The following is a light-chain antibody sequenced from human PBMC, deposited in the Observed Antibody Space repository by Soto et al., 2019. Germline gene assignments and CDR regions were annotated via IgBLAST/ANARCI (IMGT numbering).Light chain of an antibody. V-gene: IGKV1-5*03. CDR3: QQYNSYWT. J-gene: IGKJ1*01. CDR1: QSISPW. Sequence: DIQMTQSPSTLSASVGDRVTITCRASQSISPWLAWYQQKPGKAPKLLIYKASSLESGVPSRFSGSGSGTEFTLTISSLQPDDFATYYCQQYNSYWTFGQGIKVEIK. CDR2: KAS.